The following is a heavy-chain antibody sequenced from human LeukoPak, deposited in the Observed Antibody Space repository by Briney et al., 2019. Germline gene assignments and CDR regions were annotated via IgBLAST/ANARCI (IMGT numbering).Heavy chain of an antibody. CDR3: AKLFNYYDSSGYYYEGPDY. CDR1: GFTFSSYG. V-gene: IGHV3-30*18. Sequence: PGGSLRLSCAASGFTFSSYGMHWVRQAPGKGLEWVAVISYDGSNKYYADSVKGRFTISRDNSKNTLCLQMNSLRAEDTAVYYCAKLFNYYDSSGYYYEGPDYWGQGTLVTVSS. J-gene: IGHJ4*02. D-gene: IGHD3-22*01. CDR2: ISYDGSNK.